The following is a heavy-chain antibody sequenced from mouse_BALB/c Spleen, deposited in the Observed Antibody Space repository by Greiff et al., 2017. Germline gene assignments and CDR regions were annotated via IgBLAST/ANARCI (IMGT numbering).Heavy chain of an antibody. Sequence: DVKLVESGGGLVQPGGSMKLSCAASGFTFSDAWMNWVRQSPEKGLEWVAEIRLKSNNYATHYAESVKGRFTISRDDSKSSVYLQMNNLRAEDTGIYYCTRRYGNYRYFDVWGAGTTVTVSS. CDR1: GFTFSDAW. D-gene: IGHD2-10*02. CDR3: TRRYGNYRYFDV. CDR2: IRLKSNNYAT. V-gene: IGHV6-6*02. J-gene: IGHJ1*01.